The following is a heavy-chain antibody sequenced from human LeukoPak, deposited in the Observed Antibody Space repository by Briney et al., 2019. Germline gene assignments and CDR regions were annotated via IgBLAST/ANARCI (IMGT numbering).Heavy chain of an antibody. CDR1: GFTFSSYW. V-gene: IGHV3-7*01. J-gene: IGHJ6*03. Sequence: GGSLRLSCAASGFTFSSYWMSWVRQAPGKGLEWVANIKQDGSEKYYVDSVKGRFTISRDNAKNSLYLQMNSLRAKDTAVYYCARGGLRVMVYRLYYMDVWGKGTTVTVSS. CDR2: IKQDGSEK. CDR3: ARGGLRVMVYRLYYMDV. D-gene: IGHD2-8*01.